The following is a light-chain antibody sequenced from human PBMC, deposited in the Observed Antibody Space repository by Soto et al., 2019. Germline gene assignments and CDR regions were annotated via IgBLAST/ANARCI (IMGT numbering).Light chain of an antibody. Sequence: EIVLTQSPGTLSLSPGEKATLSCKASQSVSRSYLAWYQQKPGQAPRLLIYGAFTRATGIPDRFSGSGSGTDCTLTISGVEPEDFAVYYCQEYASSPLTFGGGTKVEIK. V-gene: IGKV3-20*01. CDR3: QEYASSPLT. CDR2: GAF. J-gene: IGKJ4*01. CDR1: QSVSRSY.